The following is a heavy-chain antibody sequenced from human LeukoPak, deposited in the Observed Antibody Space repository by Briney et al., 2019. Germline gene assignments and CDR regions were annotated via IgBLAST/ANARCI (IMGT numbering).Heavy chain of an antibody. CDR3: ARDMGFKSSDY. J-gene: IGHJ4*02. V-gene: IGHV1-18*01. D-gene: IGHD3-10*01. CDR2: ISAYNGNT. CDR1: GYTFSTYD. Sequence: ASVKVSCKPSGYTFSTYDINWVRQAPGQGLEWTGWISAYNGNTNYAQKLQGRVTMTTDTSTSTAYMELRNLTSDDTAVYYCARDMGFKSSDYWGQGTLVTVSS.